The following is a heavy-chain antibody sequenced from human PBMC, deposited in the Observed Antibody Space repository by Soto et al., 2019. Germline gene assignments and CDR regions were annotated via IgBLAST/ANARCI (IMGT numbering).Heavy chain of an antibody. Sequence: EVQLVESGGGLVQPGGSLRLSCAASGFTFSTYSMNWVRQAPGKGLEWISYIISSSATIYYADSVRGRFTISRDNAKNSLYLQMDSLRPDDTAVYYCARGHSIDYWGQGTLVAVSS. CDR3: ARGHSIDY. V-gene: IGHV3-48*04. J-gene: IGHJ4*02. D-gene: IGHD5-18*01. CDR2: IISSSATI. CDR1: GFTFSTYS.